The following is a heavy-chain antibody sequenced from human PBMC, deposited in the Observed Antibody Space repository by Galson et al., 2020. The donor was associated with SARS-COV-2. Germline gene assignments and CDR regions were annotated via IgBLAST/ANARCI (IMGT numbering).Heavy chain of an antibody. Sequence: GSLSLPCRAPGSTFGDHTMHWVRHAPRESLEWVAIISYAGQKKSKDRSVMGRFTISRDNSKNTLYLEMNSVVAEDTAFYYCSKEVLDHESRFYDYWGQGTLVVVSS. CDR2: ISYAGQKK. CDR1: GSTFGDHT. CDR3: SKEVLDHESRFYDY. J-gene: IGHJ4*02. V-gene: IGHV3-30*18. D-gene: IGHD3-22*01.